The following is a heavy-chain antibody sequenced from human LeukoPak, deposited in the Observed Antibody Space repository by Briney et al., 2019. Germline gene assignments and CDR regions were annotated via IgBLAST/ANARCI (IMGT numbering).Heavy chain of an antibody. V-gene: IGHV3-74*01. D-gene: IGHD2-15*01. Sequence: GGSLRLSCAASGFTFSSYWMHWVRQAPGKGLVWVSRINSDGSSTYYADSVKGRFTISRDNSKNTLYLQMNSLRAEDTAVYYCAKQVVAPGYWGQGTLVTVSS. CDR2: INSDGSST. CDR1: GFTFSSYW. J-gene: IGHJ4*02. CDR3: AKQVVAPGY.